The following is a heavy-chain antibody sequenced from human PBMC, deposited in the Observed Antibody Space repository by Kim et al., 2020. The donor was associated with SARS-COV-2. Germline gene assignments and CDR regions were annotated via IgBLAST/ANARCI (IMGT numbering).Heavy chain of an antibody. Sequence: SETLSLTCAVYGGSFSGYYWSWIRQPPGKGLEWIGEINHSGSTNYNPSLKSRVTISVDTSKNQFSLKLSSVTAADTAVCYCARGDGVGATPRGGDYWGQGTLVTVSS. CDR1: GGSFSGYY. CDR3: ARGDGVGATPRGGDY. CDR2: INHSGST. V-gene: IGHV4-34*01. D-gene: IGHD1-26*01. J-gene: IGHJ4*02.